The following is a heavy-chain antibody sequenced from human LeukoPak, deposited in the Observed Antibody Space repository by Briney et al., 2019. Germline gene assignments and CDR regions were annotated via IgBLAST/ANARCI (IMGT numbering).Heavy chain of an antibody. D-gene: IGHD5-18*01. Sequence: SETLSLPFRVSGGSISNYYWSWIRRPPGKGLGWIGYIYYSGSTNYNPSLKGRVTISVGPSKKQFSLRLTSVTAADTAMYYCARLRGYSYGFPTFDIWGQGTMVTVSS. J-gene: IGHJ3*02. CDR3: ARLRGYSYGFPTFDI. CDR2: IYYSGST. V-gene: IGHV4-59*08. CDR1: GGSISNYY.